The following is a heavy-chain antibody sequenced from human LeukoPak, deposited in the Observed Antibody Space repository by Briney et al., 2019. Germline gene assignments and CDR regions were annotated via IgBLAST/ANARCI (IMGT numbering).Heavy chain of an antibody. CDR1: GFTFSDYY. J-gene: IGHJ6*02. Sequence: PGGSLRLSCAASGFTFSDYYMNWVRQAPGKGLEWVSYITSSGSTIYYADSVKGRFTISRDNSKNSLYLQMNSLRAEDTAVYYCARDLTVVRGIWGFYYGMDVWGQGTTVTVSS. V-gene: IGHV3-11*01. CDR2: ITSSGSTI. D-gene: IGHD3-10*01. CDR3: ARDLTVVRGIWGFYYGMDV.